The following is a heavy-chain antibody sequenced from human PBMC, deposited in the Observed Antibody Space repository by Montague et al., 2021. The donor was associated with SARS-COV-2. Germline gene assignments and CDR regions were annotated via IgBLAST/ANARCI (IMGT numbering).Heavy chain of an antibody. V-gene: IGHV3-23*01. J-gene: IGHJ6*02. CDR3: AKVGSSWYHGYYYGMDA. CDR2: ISGSGGST. Sequence: SRRLSWAASGFTFSSYAMSWVRQAPGKGLEWVSAISGSGGSTYYADSVKGRFTISRDNSKNTLYLQMNSLRAEDTAVYYCAKVGSSWYHGYYYGMDAWGQGTKVTVSS. CDR1: GFTFSSYA. D-gene: IGHD6-13*01.